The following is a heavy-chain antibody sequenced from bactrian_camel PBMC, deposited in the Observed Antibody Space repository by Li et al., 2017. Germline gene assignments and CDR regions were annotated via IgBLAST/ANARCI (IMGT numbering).Heavy chain of an antibody. D-gene: IGHD4*01. CDR2: IGTSGNT. CDR1: GYMSSEYC. V-gene: IGHV3S53*01. CDR3: AADLPMTTGQAGGRWCRTVPLYDYYY. Sequence: HVQLVESGGASVQTGGSLRLSCLAPGYMSSEYCLGWFRQQPGKEREDVGYIGTSGNTQYAESVKGRFTISQDTAKNTLYLQINDLKPEDTAMYCCAADLPMTTGQAGGRWCRTVPLYDYYYLGQGTQVTVS. J-gene: IGHJ4*01.